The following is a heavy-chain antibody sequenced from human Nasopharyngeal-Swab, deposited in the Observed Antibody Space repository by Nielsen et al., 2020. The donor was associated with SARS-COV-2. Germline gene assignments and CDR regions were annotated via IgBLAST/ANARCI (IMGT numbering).Heavy chain of an antibody. CDR3: ARARITMIVVVDAFDI. D-gene: IGHD3-22*01. J-gene: IGHJ3*02. CDR2: IYYSGST. Sequence: SETLSLTCTVSGVSISSGGYYWIWIRQHPGKGLEWIGYIYYSGSTYYNPSLKSRVTISVDTSKNQFSLKLSSVTAADTAVYYCARARITMIVVVDAFDIWGQGTMVTVSS. CDR1: GVSISSGGYY. V-gene: IGHV4-31*03.